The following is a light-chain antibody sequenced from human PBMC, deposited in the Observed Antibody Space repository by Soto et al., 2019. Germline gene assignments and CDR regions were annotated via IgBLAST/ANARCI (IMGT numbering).Light chain of an antibody. CDR2: AAS. J-gene: IGKJ1*01. CDR3: QQSYSTPRT. V-gene: IGKV1-39*01. CDR1: QNIRSY. Sequence: DIQMTQSPSSLSASVGDRVTITCRASQNIRSYLNWYQQKPGTAPKVLIYAASTLKSGVPSRFSGSGSGSDFTLTISSLQPEDFATYYCQQSYSTPRTFGQGTKVEIK.